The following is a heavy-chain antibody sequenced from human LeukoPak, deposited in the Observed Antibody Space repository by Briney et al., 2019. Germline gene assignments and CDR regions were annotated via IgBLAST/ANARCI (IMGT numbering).Heavy chain of an antibody. CDR2: IYYSGST. Sequence: SETLSLKCTVSGGSISSYYWSWIRQRPGKGLEWIGYIYYSGSTNYNTSLKSRVTISVDTSKNQFSRKLSTVTAADAAVYDCARIAAAGGFYCWGQGTLVTVSS. J-gene: IGHJ4*02. CDR1: GGSISSYY. CDR3: ARIAAAGGFYC. V-gene: IGHV4-59*01. D-gene: IGHD6-13*01.